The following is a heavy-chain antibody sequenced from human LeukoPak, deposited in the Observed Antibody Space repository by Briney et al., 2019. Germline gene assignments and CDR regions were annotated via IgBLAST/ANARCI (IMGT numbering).Heavy chain of an antibody. CDR2: IYSSGST. CDR1: GGSFSSYY. V-gene: IGHV4-59*08. CDR3: ARHDSSGYYYVY. Sequence: SETLSLTCAVYGGSFSSYYWSWIRQPPGKGLEWIGYIYSSGSTNYNPSLKSRATISVDTSKNQFSLKLSSVTAADTAVYYCARHDSSGYYYVYWGQGTLVTVSS. J-gene: IGHJ4*02. D-gene: IGHD3-22*01.